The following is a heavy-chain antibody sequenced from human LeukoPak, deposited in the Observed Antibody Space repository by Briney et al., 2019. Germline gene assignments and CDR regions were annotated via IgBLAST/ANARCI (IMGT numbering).Heavy chain of an antibody. Sequence: SETLSLTCAVYGGSFSGYYWSWIRQPPGKGLEWIGEINHSGSTNYNPSLKSRVTISVDTSKNQFSLKLSSVTAADTAVCYCARGYCSGGSCYFPQGNFDYWGQGTLVTVSS. CDR2: INHSGST. V-gene: IGHV4-34*01. CDR3: ARGYCSGGSCYFPQGNFDY. D-gene: IGHD2-15*01. CDR1: GGSFSGYY. J-gene: IGHJ4*02.